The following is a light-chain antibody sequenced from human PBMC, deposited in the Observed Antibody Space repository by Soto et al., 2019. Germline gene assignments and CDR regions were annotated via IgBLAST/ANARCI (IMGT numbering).Light chain of an antibody. Sequence: QSALTQPPSASGPPGQSVTISCTGTSSDVGDNKYVSWYQQQPGKAPKVIIYEISERPSGVPDRFSGSKSGNTASLTVSGLRAEDEADYYCSSYAGSNNFRVFGGGTKLTVL. CDR3: SSYAGSNNFRV. CDR2: EIS. V-gene: IGLV2-8*01. J-gene: IGLJ2*01. CDR1: SSDVGDNKY.